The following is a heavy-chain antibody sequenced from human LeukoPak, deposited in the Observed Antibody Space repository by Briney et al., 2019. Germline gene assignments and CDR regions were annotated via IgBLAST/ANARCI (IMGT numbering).Heavy chain of an antibody. CDR2: IRGSGSTI. V-gene: IGHV3-48*03. D-gene: IGHD6-19*01. CDR1: GFTFSSYE. CDR3: AREYSSGWYPNYYYGMDV. J-gene: IGHJ6*02. Sequence: PGGSLRLSCAASGFTFSSYEMNWVRQAPGKGLEWVSYIRGSGSTIYYADSVKGRFTISRDNAKNSLYLQMNSLRAEDTAVYYCAREYSSGWYPNYYYGMDVWGQGTTVTVSS.